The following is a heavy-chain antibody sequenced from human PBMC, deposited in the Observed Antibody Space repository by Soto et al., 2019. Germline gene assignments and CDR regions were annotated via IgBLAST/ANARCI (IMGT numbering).Heavy chain of an antibody. J-gene: IGHJ2*01. CDR1: GYTFTGYY. CDR2: INPNSGGT. V-gene: IGHV1-2*04. Sequence: QVQLVQSGAEVKKPGASVKVSCKASGYTFTGYYMHWVRQAPGQGLEWMGWINPNSGGTNYAQKFQGWVTMTRDTSISTAYMELSRLRSDDTAVYYCARGVSMVRGPHWYFDLWGRGTLITVSS. CDR3: ARGVSMVRGPHWYFDL. D-gene: IGHD3-10*01.